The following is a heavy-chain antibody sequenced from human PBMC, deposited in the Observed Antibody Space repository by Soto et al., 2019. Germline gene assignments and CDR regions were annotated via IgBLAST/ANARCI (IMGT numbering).Heavy chain of an antibody. CDR1: GGSISTGGYY. CDR2: IYHSGMT. CDR3: ATVRWELHDAFDI. J-gene: IGHJ3*02. D-gene: IGHD4-17*01. V-gene: IGHV4-31*03. Sequence: QVQLQESGPGLVKPSQTLSLTCTVSGGSISTGGYYWSWIRQHPGRGLEWIGYIYHSGMTFSNPSLQSRVAISIDTSENQFSHKQSSVTAADTAVYYCATVRWELHDAFDIWGHGTMVSVSS.